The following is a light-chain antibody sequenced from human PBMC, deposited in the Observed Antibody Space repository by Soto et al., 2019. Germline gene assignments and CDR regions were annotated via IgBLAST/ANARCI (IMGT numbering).Light chain of an antibody. J-gene: IGKJ1*01. Sequence: DIQMTQSPSTLSASVGDRVTITCRASQSISSWLAWYQQKPGKAPKLLIYDASSLESGVPSRFSGSGSGTDFTLTISCLKSEDFATYYCQQYYSYPPWTFGQGTKVDIK. CDR3: QQYYSYPPWT. CDR1: QSISSW. V-gene: IGKV1-5*01. CDR2: DAS.